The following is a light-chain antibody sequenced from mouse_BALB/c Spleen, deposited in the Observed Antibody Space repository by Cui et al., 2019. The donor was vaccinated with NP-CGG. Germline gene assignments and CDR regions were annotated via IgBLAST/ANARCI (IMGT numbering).Light chain of an antibody. V-gene: IGLV1*01. CDR1: TGAVTTSNY. CDR2: GTN. J-gene: IGLJ1*01. Sequence: QAVVTQELALTTSPGETVTPTCRSSTGAVTTSNYANWVQEKPDHLFTGLIGGTNNRAPGVPARFSGSLIGDKAALTITGAQSEDETIYFCALWYSNHWVFGGGTKLTVL. CDR3: ALWYSNHWV.